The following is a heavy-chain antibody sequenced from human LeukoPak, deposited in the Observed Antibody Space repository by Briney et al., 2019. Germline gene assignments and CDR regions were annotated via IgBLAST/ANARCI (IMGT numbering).Heavy chain of an antibody. CDR3: ARSGDGYSSSGYDY. D-gene: IGHD6-13*01. Sequence: SETLSLTCTVSGGSMSSGTYYWSWIRQPAGKGLEYIGRIFSSGNNNYNPSLKSRITMSTDTSKNQFSLKLSSVTAADTAVYYCARSGDGYSSSGYDYWGQGTLVTVSS. CDR2: IFSSGNN. V-gene: IGHV4-61*02. J-gene: IGHJ4*02. CDR1: GGSMSSGTYY.